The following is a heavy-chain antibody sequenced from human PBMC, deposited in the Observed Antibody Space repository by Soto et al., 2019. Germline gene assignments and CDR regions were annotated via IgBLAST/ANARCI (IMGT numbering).Heavy chain of an antibody. J-gene: IGHJ4*02. CDR2: IYYRGST. CDR1: CGSISSYY. D-gene: IGHD5-12*01. Sequence: SETLSLTCTVSCGSISSYYWSWIRQPPGKGLEWIGYIYYRGSTNYNPSLKSRVTISVDTSKNQFSLKLSSVTAADTAVYYCARLDPYGGYEIDSWGQGSLVTVSS. CDR3: ARLDPYGGYEIDS. V-gene: IGHV4-59*01.